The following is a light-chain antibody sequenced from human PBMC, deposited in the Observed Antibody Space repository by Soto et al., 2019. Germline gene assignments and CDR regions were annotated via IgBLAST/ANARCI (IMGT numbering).Light chain of an antibody. CDR1: QSISSY. J-gene: IGKJ1*01. Sequence: DIQMTQSPSSLSASVGDRVTITCRASQSISSYLNWYQQKPGKAPKLLIYAAASLQRGVPSRISGSGSGTDFTLTISSLQPEDFATYYCQQSFTIPWTFGQGTKVEIK. CDR2: AAA. CDR3: QQSFTIPWT. V-gene: IGKV1-39*01.